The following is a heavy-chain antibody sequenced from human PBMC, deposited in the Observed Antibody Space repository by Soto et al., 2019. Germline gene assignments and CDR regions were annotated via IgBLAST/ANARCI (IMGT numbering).Heavy chain of an antibody. J-gene: IGHJ3*02. Sequence: LXISCNGSGYSFTSYLIGWVRQIPGKGLEWMGIIYPGDSDTRYSPSFQGQVTISADKSISTAYLQWSSLKASDTAMYYCARRLGYYYDSSGHPGEAFDIWGQGTMVTVSS. CDR1: GYSFTSYL. V-gene: IGHV5-51*01. CDR2: IYPGDSDT. D-gene: IGHD3-22*01. CDR3: ARRLGYYYDSSGHPGEAFDI.